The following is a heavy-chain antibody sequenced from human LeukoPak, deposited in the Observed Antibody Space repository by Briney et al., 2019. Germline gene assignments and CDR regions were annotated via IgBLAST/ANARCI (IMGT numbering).Heavy chain of an antibody. D-gene: IGHD3-16*02. CDR3: ARARGITFGGVIDSPYYFDY. CDR1: GYSFTSYW. CDR2: IYPGDSDT. Sequence: HGESLKISCKGSGYSFTSYWIGWVRQMPGKGLEWMGIIYPGDSDTRYSPSFQGQVTISADKSISTAYLQWSSLKASDPAMSYCARARGITFGGVIDSPYYFDYWGQGTLVTVSS. J-gene: IGHJ4*02. V-gene: IGHV5-51*01.